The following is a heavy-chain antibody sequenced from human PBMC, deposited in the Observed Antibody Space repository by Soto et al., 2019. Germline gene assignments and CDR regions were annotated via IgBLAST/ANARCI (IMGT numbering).Heavy chain of an antibody. CDR3: AGSPTTGANSDY. D-gene: IGHD2-15*01. V-gene: IGHV4-59*08. CDR2: IYYSGST. CDR1: GGSISSYY. J-gene: IGHJ4*02. Sequence: SETLSLICTVSGGSISSYYWSWIWQPPGKGLEWIGYIYYSGSTNYNPSLKSRVTISVDTSKNQFSLKLSSVTAADTAVYYCAGSPTTGANSDYWGQGTLVTVSS.